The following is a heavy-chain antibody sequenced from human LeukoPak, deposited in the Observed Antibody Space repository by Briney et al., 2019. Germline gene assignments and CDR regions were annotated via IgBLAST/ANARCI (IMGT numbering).Heavy chain of an antibody. CDR2: INPNSGGT. CDR3: ARDARGNSDFDY. Sequence: GASVKVSCKASGYTFTGYYMHWVRQAPGQGLEWMGWINPNSGGTNHAQTFQGRVTMTRDTSISTDYMELSRLRSDDTAVYYCARDARGNSDFDYWGQGTLVTVSS. CDR1: GYTFTGYY. J-gene: IGHJ4*02. D-gene: IGHD4-23*01. V-gene: IGHV1-2*02.